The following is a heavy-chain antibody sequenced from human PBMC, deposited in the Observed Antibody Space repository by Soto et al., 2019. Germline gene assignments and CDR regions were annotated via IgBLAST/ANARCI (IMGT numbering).Heavy chain of an antibody. J-gene: IGHJ5*02. CDR3: ARGYYCSGGSCYHVVPTGFDP. Sequence: GASVKVSCKASGGTFSSYAISWVRQAPGQGLEWMGGIIPIFGTANYAQKFQGRVTITADESTRTAYMELSSLRSEDTAVYYCARGYYCSGGSCYHVVPTGFDPWSQGALVTVSS. V-gene: IGHV1-69*13. CDR1: GGTFSSYA. D-gene: IGHD2-15*01. CDR2: IIPIFGTA.